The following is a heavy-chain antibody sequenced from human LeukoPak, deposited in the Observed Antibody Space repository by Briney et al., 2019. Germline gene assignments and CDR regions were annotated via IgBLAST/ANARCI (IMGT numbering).Heavy chain of an antibody. D-gene: IGHD6-13*01. CDR3: AKDNAAGSNWFNWFDP. J-gene: IGHJ5*02. V-gene: IGHV3-9*01. Sequence: GGSLRLSCAGSGFTFDDYAMHWVRQVPGKGLEWVSGISWNSGNIGYADSVKGRFTISRDNAKKSLYLQMNSLRPEDTAFYYYAKDNAAGSNWFNWFDPWGQGTLVTVSS. CDR2: ISWNSGNI. CDR1: GFTFDDYA.